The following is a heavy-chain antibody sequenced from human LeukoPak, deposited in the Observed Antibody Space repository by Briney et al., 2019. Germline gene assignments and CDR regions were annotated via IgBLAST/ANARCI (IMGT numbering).Heavy chain of an antibody. Sequence: GGSLRLSCAASGFTFSSYDMHWVRQGTGKGLEWVSGIGTAGDTYYPGSVKGRFTISRENAKNSLYLQMNSLSAGDTAVYYCASGRTAKGDYGYSYYGMDVWGQGTTVTVSS. CDR2: IGTAGDT. CDR1: GFTFSSYD. CDR3: ASGRTAKGDYGYSYYGMDV. J-gene: IGHJ6*02. V-gene: IGHV3-13*01. D-gene: IGHD4-17*01.